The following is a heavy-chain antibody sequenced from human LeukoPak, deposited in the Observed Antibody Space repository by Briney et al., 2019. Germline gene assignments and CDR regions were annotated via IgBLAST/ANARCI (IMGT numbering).Heavy chain of an antibody. CDR2: ISYDGSNK. CDR1: GFTFSSYG. D-gene: IGHD4-17*01. V-gene: IGHV3-30*18. CDR3: AKDQDYGDYAEYFQH. Sequence: GGSLRLSCAASGFTFSSYGMHWVRQAPGKGLEWVAVISYDGSNKYYADSVKGRFTISRDNSKNTLYLQMNSLRAEDTAVYYCAKDQDYGDYAEYFQHWGQGTLVTVSS. J-gene: IGHJ1*01.